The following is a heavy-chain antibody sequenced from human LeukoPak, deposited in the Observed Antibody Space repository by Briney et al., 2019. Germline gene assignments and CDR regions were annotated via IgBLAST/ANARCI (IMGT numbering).Heavy chain of an antibody. Sequence: PSETLSLTCTVSGGSISSSGYYWGWLRQPPGKGLEWIGSIYYSGSTYYKPSLKSRVTISVDTSKNQFSLKLSSVTAADTAVYYCASLLPGIAVAGNWGQGTLVTVSS. CDR3: ASLLPGIAVAGN. CDR1: GGSISSSGYY. D-gene: IGHD6-19*01. CDR2: IYYSGST. J-gene: IGHJ4*02. V-gene: IGHV4-39*07.